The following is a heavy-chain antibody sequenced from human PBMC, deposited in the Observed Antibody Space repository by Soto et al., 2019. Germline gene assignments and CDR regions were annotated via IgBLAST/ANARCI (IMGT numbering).Heavy chain of an antibody. V-gene: IGHV1-46*01. D-gene: IGHD6-6*01. CDR1: GYTFTSYY. CDR3: ARGSIAARGGDYYYGMDV. Sequence: ASVKVSCKASGYTFTSYYMHWVRQAPGQGLEWMGIINPSGGSTSYAQKFQGRVTMTMDTSTSTVYMELSSLRSEDTAVYYCARGSIAARGGDYYYGMDVWGQGTTVTVSS. CDR2: INPSGGST. J-gene: IGHJ6*02.